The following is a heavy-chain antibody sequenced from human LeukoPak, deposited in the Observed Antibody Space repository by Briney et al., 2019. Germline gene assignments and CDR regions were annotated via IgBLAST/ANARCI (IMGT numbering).Heavy chain of an antibody. V-gene: IGHV1-2*02. D-gene: IGHD3-22*01. CDR1: GYTFTGYY. CDR2: INPNSGGT. J-gene: IGHJ4*02. CDR3: AREDYYDSSGPTLFDY. Sequence: ASVKVSCKASGYTFTGYYMHWVRQAPGQGLEWMGWINPNSGGTNYAQKFQGRVTMTRDTSISTAYMELSRLRSDDTAVYYCAREDYYDSSGPTLFDYWGQGTLVTVSS.